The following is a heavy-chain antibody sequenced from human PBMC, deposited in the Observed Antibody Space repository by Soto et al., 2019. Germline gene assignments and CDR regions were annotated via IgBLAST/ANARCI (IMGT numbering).Heavy chain of an antibody. D-gene: IGHD6-6*01. Sequence: PSETLSLTCTVSGGSISSSSYYWGWIRQPPGKGLEWIGSIYYSGSTYYNPSLKSRVTISVDTSKNQFSLKLSSVTAADTAVYYCARPSIEARPGAFDIWGQGTMVTVSS. CDR1: GGSISSSSYY. CDR2: IYYSGST. V-gene: IGHV4-39*01. J-gene: IGHJ3*02. CDR3: ARPSIEARPGAFDI.